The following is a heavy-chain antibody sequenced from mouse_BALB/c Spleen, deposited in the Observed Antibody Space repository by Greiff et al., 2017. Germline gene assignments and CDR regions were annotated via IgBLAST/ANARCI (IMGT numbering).Heavy chain of an antibody. D-gene: IGHD3-2*01. Sequence: VNLVESGPGLVAPSQSLSITCTVSGFSLTSYGVHWVRQPPGKGLEWLGVIWAGGSTNYNSALMSRLSISKDNSKSQVFLKMNSLQTDDTAMYYCARDPDSSGYGFAYWGQGTLVTVSA. CDR2: IWAGGST. J-gene: IGHJ3*01. CDR3: ARDPDSSGYGFAY. CDR1: GFSLTSYG. V-gene: IGHV2-9*02.